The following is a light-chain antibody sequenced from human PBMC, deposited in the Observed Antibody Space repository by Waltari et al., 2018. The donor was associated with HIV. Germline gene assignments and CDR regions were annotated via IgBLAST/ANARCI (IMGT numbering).Light chain of an antibody. Sequence: QSALTQPASVSGSPGQSITISCTGTSSDVGGYTYVSWFQQHPGKAPQLMIYEVSNRPSGVSNRFSGSKSSNTASLTISGLQAEDEADYYCSSYTSSSTLVFGTGTKVTVL. J-gene: IGLJ1*01. CDR3: SSYTSSSTLV. V-gene: IGLV2-14*01. CDR2: EVS. CDR1: SSDVGGYTY.